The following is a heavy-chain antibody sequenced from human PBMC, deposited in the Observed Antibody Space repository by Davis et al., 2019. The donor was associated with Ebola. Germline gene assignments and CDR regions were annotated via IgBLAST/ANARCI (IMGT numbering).Heavy chain of an antibody. Sequence: PGGSLRLSCAASGFTFSGYSMNWVRQAPGKGLEWISSISTNSIYIYYTDSLKGRFTISRDNAENSLYLQMNSLTAEDTALYYCARSRFSDYEHFDYWGQGTLVTVSS. CDR1: GFTFSGYS. CDR2: ISTNSIYI. D-gene: IGHD5-12*01. J-gene: IGHJ4*02. CDR3: ARSRFSDYEHFDY. V-gene: IGHV3-21*01.